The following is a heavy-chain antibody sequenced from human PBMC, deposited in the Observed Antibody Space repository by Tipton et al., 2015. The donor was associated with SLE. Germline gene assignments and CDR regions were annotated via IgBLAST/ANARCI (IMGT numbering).Heavy chain of an antibody. V-gene: IGHV4-61*09. CDR2: IYTSGST. D-gene: IGHD2-15*01. CDR3: ARGGYCSGGSCYSLLY. CDR1: GGSISSGSYY. J-gene: IGHJ4*02. Sequence: LSLTCTVSGGSISSGSYYWSWIRQPAGKGLEWIGYIYTSGSTNYNPSLKSRDTISVDTSKNQFSLKLSSVTAADTAVYYCARGGYCSGGSCYSLLYWGQGTLVTVSS.